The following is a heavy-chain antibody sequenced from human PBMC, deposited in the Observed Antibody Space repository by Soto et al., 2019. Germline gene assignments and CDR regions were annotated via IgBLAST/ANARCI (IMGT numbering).Heavy chain of an antibody. Sequence: PSQTLSLTFPVSGASISRGGYYWSRIRHRPGKGVEWIGYIFHSRCTFYNPSLKSRVTISLDSFKNQFSLKLTSATAAHTAVYFCARQPYCSSATCFDHFDSWGQGRLVTVS. CDR1: GASISRGGYY. V-gene: IGHV4-31*03. CDR3: ARQPYCSSATCFDHFDS. CDR2: IFHSRCT. J-gene: IGHJ4*02. D-gene: IGHD2-2*01.